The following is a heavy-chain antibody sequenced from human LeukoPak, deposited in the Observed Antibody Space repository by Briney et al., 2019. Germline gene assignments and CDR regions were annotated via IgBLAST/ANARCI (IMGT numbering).Heavy chain of an antibody. J-gene: IGHJ4*02. CDR2: INPNSGDS. V-gene: IGHV1-2*02. CDR3: ARHRVSGGNDY. D-gene: IGHD2-8*01. CDR1: GYTFTGYD. Sequence: ASVKVSCKASGYTFTGYDLHWVRQAPGQGLEWMGWINPNSGDSKNTQRFQGRVTMTRDTSISTVYMELTRLRSDDTAVYYCARHRVSGGNDYWGQGTLVTVSS.